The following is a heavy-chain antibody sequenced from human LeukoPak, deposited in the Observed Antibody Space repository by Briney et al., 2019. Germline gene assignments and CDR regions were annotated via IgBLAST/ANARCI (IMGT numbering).Heavy chain of an antibody. CDR3: ARDQRTRHERYFDL. J-gene: IGHJ2*01. CDR1: GGSISSSSYY. CDR2: IYYSGST. V-gene: IGHV4-39*07. Sequence: SETLSLTCTASGGSISSSSYYWGWIRQPPGKGLEWIGSIYYSGSTYYNPSLKSRVTISVDTSKNQFSLKLSSVTAADTAVYYCARDQRTRHERYFDLRGRGTLVTVSS. D-gene: IGHD1-7*01.